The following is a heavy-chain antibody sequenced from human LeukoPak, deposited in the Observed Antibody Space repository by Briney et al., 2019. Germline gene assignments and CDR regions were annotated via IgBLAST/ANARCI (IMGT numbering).Heavy chain of an antibody. CDR3: AKTKGYPYYFDY. Sequence: GGSLRLSCVASGFTFSSYAVTWVRQAPGKGLEWVSAISGSGGSTYYADSVKGRFTISRDNSKNTLYLQMNSLRAKDTAVYSCAKTKGYPYYFDYWGQGILVTVSS. J-gene: IGHJ4*02. V-gene: IGHV3-23*01. CDR2: ISGSGGST. D-gene: IGHD6-13*01. CDR1: GFTFSSYA.